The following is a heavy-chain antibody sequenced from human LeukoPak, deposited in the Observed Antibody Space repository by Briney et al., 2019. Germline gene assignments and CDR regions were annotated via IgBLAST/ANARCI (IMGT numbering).Heavy chain of an antibody. J-gene: IGHJ6*03. CDR3: ARHFAFSYYYMDV. V-gene: IGHV4-59*08. Sequence: SETLSLTCSVSGGSISSYYWTWIRQAPGKGLEWIGYVYYSVSTYYNPSLKSRVSISQDTSKNQVSLKLSSVTAADTAVYYCARHFAFSYYYMDVWGKGTTVTVSS. CDR2: VYYSVST. CDR1: GGSISSYY.